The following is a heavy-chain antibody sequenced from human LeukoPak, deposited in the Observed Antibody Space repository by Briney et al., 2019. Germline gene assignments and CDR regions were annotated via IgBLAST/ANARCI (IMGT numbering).Heavy chain of an antibody. CDR1: GFTFSNNW. Sequence: GRSLRLSCAASGFTFSNNWMNWVRQAPGKGLVWVSRINSDGRTTTYADSVKGRFTISRDNAKNTLYLQMNSLRAEDTAVYYCAMIKEGWGQGTLVTVSS. CDR2: INSDGRTT. J-gene: IGHJ4*02. V-gene: IGHV3-74*01. D-gene: IGHD3-22*01. CDR3: AMIKEG.